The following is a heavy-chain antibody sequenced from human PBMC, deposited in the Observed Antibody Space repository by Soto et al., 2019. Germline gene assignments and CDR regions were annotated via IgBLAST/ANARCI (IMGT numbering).Heavy chain of an antibody. Sequence: GASVKVSCKASGGTFSSYAISWVRQAPGQGLEWMGGIIPIFGTANYAQKFQGRVTITADESTSTAYMELSSLRSEDTAVYYCARVQNKWELLPPSAGFDPWGQGTLVTVSS. D-gene: IGHD1-26*01. J-gene: IGHJ5*02. CDR2: IIPIFGTA. CDR1: GGTFSSYA. V-gene: IGHV1-69*13. CDR3: ARVQNKWELLPPSAGFDP.